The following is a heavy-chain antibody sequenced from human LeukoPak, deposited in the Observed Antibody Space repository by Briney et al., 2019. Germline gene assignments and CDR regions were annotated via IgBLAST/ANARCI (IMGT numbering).Heavy chain of an antibody. J-gene: IGHJ4*02. CDR2: MNPNSGNT. V-gene: IGHV1-8*03. CDR1: GCTFTSYD. Sequence: GASVKVSCKASGCTFTSYDINWVRQATGQGLEWMGWMNPNSGNTGYAQKFQGRVTITRNTSISTAYMELSSLRSEDTAVYYCARGYYDILTGYPLPVYYFDYWGQGTLVTVSS. CDR3: ARGYYDILTGYPLPVYYFDY. D-gene: IGHD3-9*01.